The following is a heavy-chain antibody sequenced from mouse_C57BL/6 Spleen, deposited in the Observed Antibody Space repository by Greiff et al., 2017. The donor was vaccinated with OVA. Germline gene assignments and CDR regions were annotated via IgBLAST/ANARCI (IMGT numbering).Heavy chain of an antibody. Sequence: QVHVKQPGAELVKPGASVKLSCKASGYTFTSYWMHWVKQRPGQGLEWIGMIHPNSGSTNYNEKFKSKATLTVDKSSSTAYMQLSSLTSEDSAVYYCARQLGGGYWGQGTTLTVSS. V-gene: IGHV1-64*01. D-gene: IGHD4-1*02. CDR1: GYTFTSYW. CDR3: ARQLGGGY. CDR2: IHPNSGST. J-gene: IGHJ2*01.